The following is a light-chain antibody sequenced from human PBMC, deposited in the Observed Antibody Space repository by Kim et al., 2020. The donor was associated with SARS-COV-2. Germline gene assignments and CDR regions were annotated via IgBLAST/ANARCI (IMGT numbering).Light chain of an antibody. J-gene: IGLJ2*01. CDR2: DDR. Sequence: PSDTTSCTGTRSVVGCYNYVSWYQQHPGKAPKLMIKDDRKLPSGVPERSAGSNSGNTSSLTVSGLQAEDEADYYCWSYAGSSVVFGRGTQLTVL. CDR1: RSVVGCYNY. V-gene: IGLV2-11*01. CDR3: WSYAGSSVV.